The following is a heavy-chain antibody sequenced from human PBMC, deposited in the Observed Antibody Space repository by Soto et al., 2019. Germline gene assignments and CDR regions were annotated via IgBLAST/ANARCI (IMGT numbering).Heavy chain of an antibody. D-gene: IGHD3-10*01. J-gene: IGHJ6*02. CDR1: GYTFTSYG. Sequence: ASVKVSCKASGYTFTSYGVSWVRQAPGQGLEWMGWISAFHGQTNCIQKVQGRVTLTTDASTSTAYMELRSLRFDDTAVDYCASGGDYYYGLDVWGQGTTVTVSS. CDR3: ASGGDYYYGLDV. CDR2: ISAFHGQT. V-gene: IGHV1-18*01.